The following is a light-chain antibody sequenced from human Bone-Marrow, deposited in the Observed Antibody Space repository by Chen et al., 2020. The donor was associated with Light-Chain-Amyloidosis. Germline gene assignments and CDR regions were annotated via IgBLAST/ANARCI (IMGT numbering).Light chain of an antibody. J-gene: IGKJ5*01. Sequence: DIQMTQSPSSLSASVGDRVTITCRASQRISNYLTWYQQKPGKAPKLLLHAASTLQSGGPSRFSSSGSGTEFIITISSVQPEEVAIYYCQQSYSSSSITFGQGTRLEIK. V-gene: IGKV1-39*01. CDR3: QQSYSSSSIT. CDR1: QRISNY. CDR2: AAS.